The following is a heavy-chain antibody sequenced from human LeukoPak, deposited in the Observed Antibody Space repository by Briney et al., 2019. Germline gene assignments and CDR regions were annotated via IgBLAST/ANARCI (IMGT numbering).Heavy chain of an antibody. CDR1: GYNFTDYW. V-gene: IGHV5-51*01. J-gene: IGHJ6*03. CDR2: VYPDDSDV. Sequence: GESLLILCKGSGYNFTDYWNGWVRQMPGKGLEWMGVVYPDDSDVRYSPSFQGQVTISADKSITTAYLQWSTLKPSDTATYYCVRQAYYYMDVWGTGTTVTVSS. CDR3: VRQAYYYMDV.